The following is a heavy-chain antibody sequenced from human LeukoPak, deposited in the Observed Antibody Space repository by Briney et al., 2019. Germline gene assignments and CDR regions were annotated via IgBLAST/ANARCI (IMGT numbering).Heavy chain of an antibody. D-gene: IGHD3-16*02. CDR2: INHSGST. J-gene: IGHJ4*02. Sequence: SETLSLTCAVYGGSFSGYYWSWIRQPPGKGLEWIGEINHSGSTYYNPSLKSRVTISVDTSKNQFSLKLSSVTAPDTAVYYCARGVGVYVWGSYRFDYWGQGTLVTVSS. V-gene: IGHV4-34*01. CDR1: GGSFSGYY. CDR3: ARGVGVYVWGSYRFDY.